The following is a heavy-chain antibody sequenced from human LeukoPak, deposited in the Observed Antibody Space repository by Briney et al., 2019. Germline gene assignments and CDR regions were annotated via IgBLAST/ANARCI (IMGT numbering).Heavy chain of an antibody. CDR2: IYTSGST. CDR3: AREDHYMDV. V-gene: IGHV4-61*02. Sequence: SQTLSLTCTVSGGSISSGSYYWSWIRQPAGKGLEWIGRIYTSGSTNYNPSLKSRVTISVDTSKNQFSLKLSSVTAADTAVYYCAREDHYMDVWRKGTTVTVSS. CDR1: GGSISSGSYY. J-gene: IGHJ6*03.